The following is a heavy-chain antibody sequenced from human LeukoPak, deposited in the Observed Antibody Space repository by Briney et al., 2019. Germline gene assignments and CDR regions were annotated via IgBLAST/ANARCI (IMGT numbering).Heavy chain of an antibody. D-gene: IGHD2-2*01. J-gene: IGHJ4*02. V-gene: IGHV1-2*02. Sequence: ASVKVSCKASGYTFTGYYMHWVRQAPGQGLEWMGWINPNSGGTNYAQKFQGRVTMTRDTSISTAYMELSRLRSEDTAVYYCATVGGYCSSTSCYSFDYWGQGTLVTVSS. CDR1: GYTFTGYY. CDR2: INPNSGGT. CDR3: ATVGGYCSSTSCYSFDY.